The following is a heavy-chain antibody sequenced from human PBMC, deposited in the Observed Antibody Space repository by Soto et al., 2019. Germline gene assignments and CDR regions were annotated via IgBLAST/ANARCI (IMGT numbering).Heavy chain of an antibody. J-gene: IGHJ6*02. CDR1: GFTLNSFS. V-gene: IGHV3-48*02. D-gene: IGHD2-15*01. CDR3: VRGRSDSRMDG. Sequence: EVQLVESGGDLVQPGGSLRLSCAGSGFTLNSFSMNWVRQAPGKGLEWVSYISRSRGTIYYADSVKGRFTISRDDAKNSLYLQMNSLRDDDTAVYYCVRGRSDSRMDGWGQGTTVTVSS. CDR2: ISRSRGTI.